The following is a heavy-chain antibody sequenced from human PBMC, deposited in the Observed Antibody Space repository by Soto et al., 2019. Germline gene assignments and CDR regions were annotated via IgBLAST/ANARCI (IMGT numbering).Heavy chain of an antibody. CDR3: AKARPAGMAPFDY. CDR1: GFTFSSYA. Sequence: GGSLRLSCAASGFTFSSYAMSWVRQAPGKGLEWVAVISYDGSNKYYADSVKGRFTISRDNSKNTLYLQMNSLRAEDTAVYYCAKARPAGMAPFDYCGQGTLVTVSS. CDR2: ISYDGSNK. J-gene: IGHJ4*02. D-gene: IGHD2-2*01. V-gene: IGHV3-30*18.